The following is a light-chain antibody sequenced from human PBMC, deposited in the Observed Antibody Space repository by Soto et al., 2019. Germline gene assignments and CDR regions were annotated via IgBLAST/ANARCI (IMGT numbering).Light chain of an antibody. CDR3: SSYTISNTWV. CDR2: EVN. Sequence: QSALTQPASVSGSPGQSITISCTGTTSDVGGFNYVSWYQQHPGKVPKLIIYEVNNRPSGVSNRFSGSKSGNTASLTISGLQAEDEADYYCSSYTISNTWVFGGGTKLTVL. V-gene: IGLV2-14*01. CDR1: TSDVGGFNY. J-gene: IGLJ3*02.